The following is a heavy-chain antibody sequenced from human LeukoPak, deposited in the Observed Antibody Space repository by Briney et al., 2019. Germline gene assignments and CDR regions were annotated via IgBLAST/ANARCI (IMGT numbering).Heavy chain of an antibody. Sequence: SETLSLTCTVSGGSISSSSYYWGWIRQPPGKGLEWIGSIYYSGSTYYNPSLKSRVTISVDTSKNQFSLKLSSVTAADTAVYYCARGGRSIVVVPAAYDPWGQGTLVTVSS. CDR2: IYYSGST. CDR1: GGSISSSSYY. CDR3: ARGGRSIVVVPAAYDP. J-gene: IGHJ5*02. V-gene: IGHV4-39*07. D-gene: IGHD2-2*01.